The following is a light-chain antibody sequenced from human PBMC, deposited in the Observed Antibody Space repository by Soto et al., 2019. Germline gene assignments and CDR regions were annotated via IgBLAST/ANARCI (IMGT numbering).Light chain of an antibody. CDR2: EVS. CDR3: SSYTSSSTYV. V-gene: IGLV2-14*01. J-gene: IGLJ1*01. CDR1: SSDVGGYNY. Sequence: QSALTQPASVSGSPGLSITISCTGTSSDVGGYNYVSWYQQHPGKPPKLMIYEVSNRPSGVSNRFSGSKSGNTASLTISGLQAEDEADYYCSSYTSSSTYVFGTGTQLTVL.